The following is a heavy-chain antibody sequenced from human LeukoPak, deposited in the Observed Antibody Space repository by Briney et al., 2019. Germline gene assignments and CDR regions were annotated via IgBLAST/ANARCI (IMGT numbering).Heavy chain of an antibody. CDR2: IYYSGST. CDR1: GGSFSGYY. V-gene: IGHV4-31*11. CDR3: ASSYGGSGLN. D-gene: IGHD6-19*01. Sequence: PSETLSLTCAVYGGSFSGYYWSWIRQHPGKGLEWIGYIYYSGSTYYNPSLKSRVTISVDTSKNQFSLKLSSVTAADTAVYYCASSYGGSGLNWGQGTLVTVSS. J-gene: IGHJ4*02.